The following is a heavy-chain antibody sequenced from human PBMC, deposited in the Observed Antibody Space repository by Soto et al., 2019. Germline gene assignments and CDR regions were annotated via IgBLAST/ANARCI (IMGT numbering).Heavy chain of an antibody. CDR3: ARLKLIFDAFDI. D-gene: IGHD3-3*01. CDR2: TYYRSKWYN. J-gene: IGHJ3*02. Sequence: SQTLSLTCAISGDSVSSNSAAWNWIRQSPSRGLEWLGRTYYRSKWYNDYAVSVKSRRTINPDTSKNQFSLQLNSRTPEDTAVYYCARLKLIFDAFDIWGQGTMVTVSS. V-gene: IGHV6-1*01. CDR1: GDSVSSNSAA.